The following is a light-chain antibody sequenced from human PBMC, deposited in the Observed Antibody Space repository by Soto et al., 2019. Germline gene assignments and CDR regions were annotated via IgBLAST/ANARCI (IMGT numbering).Light chain of an antibody. J-gene: IGKJ4*01. CDR1: QSVSTY. Sequence: EIVLTQSPATLSLSPGERATLSCRASQSVSTYLVWYQQRPGQAPRVLIYETSKRATGIPARFSGSGSGTDFTLTISSLEPEDFAVYYCQQRSSWPLTFGGGTKVEIK. CDR3: QQRSSWPLT. V-gene: IGKV3-11*01. CDR2: ETS.